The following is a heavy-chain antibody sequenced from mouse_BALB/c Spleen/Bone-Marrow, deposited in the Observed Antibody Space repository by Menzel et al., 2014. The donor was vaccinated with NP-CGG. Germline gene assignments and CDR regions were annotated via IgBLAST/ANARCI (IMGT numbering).Heavy chain of an antibody. CDR1: GFAFSSYD. D-gene: IGHD1-1*01. J-gene: IGHJ3*01. V-gene: IGHV5-12-1*01. CDR3: ARPRDYYGSSFAY. Sequence: EVMLVESGGGLVKPGGSLKLSCAASGFAFSSYDMSWVRQTPEKRLEWVAYISSGGGSTYYPDTVKGRFTISRDNAKDTLYPQMSSLKSEDTAMYYCARPRDYYGSSFAYWGQGTLVTVSA. CDR2: ISSGGGST.